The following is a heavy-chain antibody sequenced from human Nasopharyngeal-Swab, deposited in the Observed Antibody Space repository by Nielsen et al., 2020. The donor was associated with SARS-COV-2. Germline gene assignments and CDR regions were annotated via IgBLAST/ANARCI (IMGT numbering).Heavy chain of an antibody. CDR2: IYYSGST. CDR3: ARDRAWDSSGWDYYYGMDV. Sequence: WIRQPPGKGPEWIGYIYYSGSTNYNPSLKSRVTISVDTSKNQLSLKLSSVTAADTAVYYCARDRAWDSSGWDYYYGMDVWGQGTTVTVSS. V-gene: IGHV4-59*01. D-gene: IGHD6-19*01. J-gene: IGHJ6*02.